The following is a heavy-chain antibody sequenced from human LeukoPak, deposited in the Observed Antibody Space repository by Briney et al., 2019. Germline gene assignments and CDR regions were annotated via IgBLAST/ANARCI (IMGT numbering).Heavy chain of an antibody. CDR1: GFTFGYHA. CDR3: TRDIVSISQPYYFDY. J-gene: IGHJ4*02. CDR2: IRSQAYSGTT. V-gene: IGHV3-49*04. Sequence: PGRSLRLSCTASGFTFGYHAINWVRQAPGRGLEWVGFIRSQAYSGTTEYATSVKDRFTISRDDSKSIAYPQMNSLKTEDTAVYYCTRDIVSISQPYYFDYWGQGTLVTVSS. D-gene: IGHD2-2*01.